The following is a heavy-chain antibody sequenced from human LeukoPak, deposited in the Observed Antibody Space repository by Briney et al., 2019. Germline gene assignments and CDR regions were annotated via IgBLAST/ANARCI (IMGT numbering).Heavy chain of an antibody. CDR3: ARDEDSTLDY. V-gene: IGHV4-4*07. CDR2: IYTSGST. J-gene: IGHJ4*02. Sequence: SSGTLSLTCTVSGGSISSYYWSWIRQPAGKGLEWIGRIYTSGSTNYNPSLKSRVTMSVVTSKNQFSLKLSSVTAADTAVYYCARDEDSTLDYWGQGTLVTVSS. CDR1: GGSISSYY. D-gene: IGHD6-13*01.